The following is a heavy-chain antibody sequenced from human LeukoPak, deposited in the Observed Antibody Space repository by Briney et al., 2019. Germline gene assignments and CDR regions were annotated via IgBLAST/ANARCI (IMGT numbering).Heavy chain of an antibody. J-gene: IGHJ4*02. D-gene: IGHD6-13*01. CDR1: GFTFSSYA. V-gene: IGHV3-23*01. CDR3: AKDDPGSSSWHGYFDY. CDR2: ISGSGGST. Sequence: GGSLRLSCAASGFTFSSYAMSWVRQAPGKGLEWVSIISGSGGSTSYADSVKGRFTISRDNSNNTLYLQMSSLRAEDTALYYCAKDDPGSSSWHGYFDYWGQGTLVTVSS.